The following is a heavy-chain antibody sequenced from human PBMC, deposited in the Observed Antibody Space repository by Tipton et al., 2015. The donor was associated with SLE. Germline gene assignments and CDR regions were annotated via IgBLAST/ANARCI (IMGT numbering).Heavy chain of an antibody. CDR3: VKVVKEAPSFAFDI. J-gene: IGHJ3*02. V-gene: IGHV3-30*02. D-gene: IGHD4-23*01. Sequence: GSLRLSCVASGFTFAGYGTHWVRQAPGKGLECVAFIRYDGSIKDYADSAKGRFTISRDNSKNTLYVQMNSLRLEDTAVYYCVKVVKEAPSFAFDIWGQGTTVTVSS. CDR2: IRYDGSIK. CDR1: GFTFAGYG.